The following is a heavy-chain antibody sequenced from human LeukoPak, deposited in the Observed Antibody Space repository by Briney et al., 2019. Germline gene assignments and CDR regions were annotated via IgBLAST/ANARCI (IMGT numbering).Heavy chain of an antibody. CDR3: ARLNRDGYNWRGGYFDY. J-gene: IGHJ4*02. CDR1: GGSISSGDYY. V-gene: IGHV4-30-4*08. CDR2: IYYSGST. Sequence: PSETLSLTCTVYGGSISSGDYYWNWIRQPPGKGLEWIGYIYYSGSTYYNPSLKSRVTISVDTSKNQFSLKLSSVTAADTAVYYCARLNRDGYNWRGGYFDYWGQGTLVTVSS. D-gene: IGHD5-24*01.